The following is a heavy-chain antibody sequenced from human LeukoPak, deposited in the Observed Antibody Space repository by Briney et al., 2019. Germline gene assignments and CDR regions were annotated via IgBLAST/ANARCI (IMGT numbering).Heavy chain of an antibody. D-gene: IGHD6-19*01. V-gene: IGHV1-8*03. J-gene: IGHJ6*03. CDR3: ARGRYSSGGYYYYYMDV. Sequence: ASVKVSCKASGYTFTGYYMHWVRQAPGQGLEWMGWMNPNSGNTGYAQKFQGRVTITRNTSISTAYMELSSLRSEDTAVYYCARGRYSSGGYYYYYMDVWGKGTTVTVSS. CDR1: GYTFTGYY. CDR2: MNPNSGNT.